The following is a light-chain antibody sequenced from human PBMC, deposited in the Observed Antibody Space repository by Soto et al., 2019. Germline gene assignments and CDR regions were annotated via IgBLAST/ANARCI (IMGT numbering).Light chain of an antibody. J-gene: IGKJ3*01. CDR1: QSVSSY. CDR3: QHRSNWPGFT. Sequence: EIVLTQSPATLSLSPGERATLSCRASQSVSSYLAWYQQKPGQAPRLLIYDASNRATGIPARCSGSGSGTAFSLTISSLEPKDFAVYYCQHRSNWPGFTFGPGTNVDIK. CDR2: DAS. V-gene: IGKV3-11*01.